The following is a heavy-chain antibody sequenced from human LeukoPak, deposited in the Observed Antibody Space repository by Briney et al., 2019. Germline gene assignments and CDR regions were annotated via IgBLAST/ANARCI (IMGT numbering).Heavy chain of an antibody. D-gene: IGHD2-15*01. Sequence: PSETLSLTCTVSGASLTNYYWSWIRQPPGKGLEWIGNIHYTGYTNYNPSPKSRVNTLVDMSTKSFSLELTSVTAADTAVYFCARRHQITSYSPYAFDVWGPGRLVTVSS. CDR3: ARRHQITSYSPYAFDV. CDR1: GASLTNYY. V-gene: IGHV4-59*08. CDR2: IHYTGYT. J-gene: IGHJ3*01.